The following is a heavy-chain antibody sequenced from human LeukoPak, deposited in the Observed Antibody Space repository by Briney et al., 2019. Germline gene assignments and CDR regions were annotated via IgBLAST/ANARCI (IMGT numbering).Heavy chain of an antibody. V-gene: IGHV4-61*02. CDR1: GYSISSGSYY. CDR3: ARQYIDILTGYHRGELYWYFDL. CDR2: IYSSSST. Sequence: SETLSLTCTVSGYSISSGSYYWSWVRQPAGKGLEWIGRIYSSSSTNYNPSLKSRVTISLDRSKNQFSLKLNSVTAADTAVYYCARQYIDILTGYHRGELYWYFDLWGRGTLVTVSS. D-gene: IGHD3-9*01. J-gene: IGHJ2*01.